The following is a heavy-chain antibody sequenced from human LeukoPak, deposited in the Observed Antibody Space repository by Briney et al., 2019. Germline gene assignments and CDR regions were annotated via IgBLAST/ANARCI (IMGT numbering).Heavy chain of an antibody. CDR2: ISSSGVGT. CDR1: GFTFSSYA. D-gene: IGHD3-22*01. J-gene: IGHJ1*01. CDR3: AKLGSSGYFQH. Sequence: GGSLRLSCAASGFTFSSYAMSWVRQALGKGLEWVSSISSSGVGTYYADSVKGRFTISRDNSKNTLYLQVNSLRAEDMAVYYCAKLGSSGYFQHWGQGTLVTVSS. V-gene: IGHV3-23*01.